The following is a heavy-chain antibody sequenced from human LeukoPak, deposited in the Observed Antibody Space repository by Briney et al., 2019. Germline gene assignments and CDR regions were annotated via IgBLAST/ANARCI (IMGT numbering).Heavy chain of an antibody. Sequence: GGSLRLSCAASGSTFSSYWMHWVRQAPGKGLVWVSRINNDGSSTSYADSVKGRFTISRDNAKNTLYLQMNSLRAEDTAVYYCAENYYDSRGYFGYWGRGTLVTVSS. CDR3: AENYYDSRGYFGY. CDR2: INNDGSST. D-gene: IGHD3-22*01. CDR1: GSTFSSYW. J-gene: IGHJ4*02. V-gene: IGHV3-74*01.